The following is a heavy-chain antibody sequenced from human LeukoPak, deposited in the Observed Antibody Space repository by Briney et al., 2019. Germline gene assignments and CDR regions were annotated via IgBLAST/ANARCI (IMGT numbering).Heavy chain of an antibody. CDR1: GYTFTGYY. Sequence: ASVMVSCKASGYTFTGYYMHWVRQAPGQGLEWMGRINPNSGGTNCAQKFQGRVTMTRDTSISTAYMELSRLRSDDTAVYYCARDRSNNHYYHSNLSLRSGFDYWGQGTLVTVSS. CDR2: INPNSGGT. J-gene: IGHJ4*02. CDR3: ARDRSNNHYYHSNLSLRSGFDY. V-gene: IGHV1-2*06. D-gene: IGHD3-22*01.